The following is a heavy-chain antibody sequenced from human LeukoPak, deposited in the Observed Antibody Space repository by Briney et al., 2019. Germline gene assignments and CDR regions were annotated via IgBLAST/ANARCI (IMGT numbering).Heavy chain of an antibody. CDR1: ADSISTSNYY. CDR3: ATTPHYEGGGFDI. CDR2: VYYTGRT. J-gene: IGHJ3*02. D-gene: IGHD3-16*01. V-gene: IGHV4-39*01. Sequence: SETLSLTCTVSADSISTSNYYCGWVRQPPGKGLERIGSVYYTGRTYDNPSLKSRVTISVDTSKNQFSLKLNSVTAADTAVYYCATTPHYEGGGFDIWGQGTMVTDSS.